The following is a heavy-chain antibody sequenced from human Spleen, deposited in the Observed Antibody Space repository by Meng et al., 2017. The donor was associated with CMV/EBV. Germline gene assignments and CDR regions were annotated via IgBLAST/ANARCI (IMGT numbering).Heavy chain of an antibody. V-gene: IGHV1-18*01. CDR2: ISAYSGNT. J-gene: IGHJ4*02. Sequence: ASVKVSCKASGYTFTSYGINWVRQAPGQGLEWMGWISAYSGNTNYAQKLQGRVSMTTDTSTSTAYMELRSLRSDDTAVYYCARAFVSCTRTSCPNFDYWGQGTLVTVSS. CDR1: GYTFTSYG. D-gene: IGHD2-2*01. CDR3: ARAFVSCTRTSCPNFDY.